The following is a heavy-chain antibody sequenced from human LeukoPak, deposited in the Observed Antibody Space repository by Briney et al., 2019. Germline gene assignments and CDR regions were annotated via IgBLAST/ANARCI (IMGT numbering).Heavy chain of an antibody. Sequence: PSQTLSLTCTVSGGSISSGSYYWSWIRQPAGKGLEWIVRIYTSGSTNYNPSLKSRVTISVDTSKNQFSLKLSSVTAADTAMYYCARDTGIAVAGTVENWGQGTLVTVSS. CDR3: ARDTGIAVAGTVEN. CDR1: GGSISSGSYY. J-gene: IGHJ1*01. CDR2: IYTSGST. V-gene: IGHV4-61*02. D-gene: IGHD6-19*01.